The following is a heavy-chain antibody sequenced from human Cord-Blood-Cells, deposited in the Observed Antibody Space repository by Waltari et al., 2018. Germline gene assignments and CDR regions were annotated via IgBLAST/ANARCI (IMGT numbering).Heavy chain of an antibody. CDR3: ARTYYDFWSGYSIGDRHFDY. J-gene: IGHJ4*02. Sequence: QVQLVQSGAEVKKPGASVKVSCKASGYTFTSYGISWVRQAPGQGLVWMGWISAYNGNTNYAQKLQGRVTMTTDTSTSTAYMELRSLRSDDTAVYYCARTYYDFWSGYSIGDRHFDYWGQGTLVTVSS. D-gene: IGHD3-3*01. CDR1: GYTFTSYG. CDR2: ISAYNGNT. V-gene: IGHV1-18*04.